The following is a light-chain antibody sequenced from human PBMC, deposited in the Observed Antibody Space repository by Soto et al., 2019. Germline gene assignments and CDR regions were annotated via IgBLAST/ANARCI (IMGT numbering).Light chain of an antibody. Sequence: DIQMTQSPSSLSASVGDRVTITCRARQSISNYLNWYQLKPGKVPKLLIYAASTLQTGVPSRFSGSGSGTDFTLTISSLQPEDSASYYCQHYNSYSEAFGQGTKVELK. J-gene: IGKJ1*01. CDR1: QSISNY. CDR2: AAS. CDR3: QHYNSYSEA. V-gene: IGKV1-39*01.